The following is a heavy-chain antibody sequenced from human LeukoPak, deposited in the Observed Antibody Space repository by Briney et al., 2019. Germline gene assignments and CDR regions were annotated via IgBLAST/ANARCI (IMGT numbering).Heavy chain of an antibody. CDR2: INAGNGNT. D-gene: IGHD6-19*01. V-gene: IGHV1-3*01. Sequence: ASVKVSCKASGYTSTSYAMHWVRQAPGQRLEWMGWINAGNGNTKYSQKFLGRVTITRDTSASTAYMELSSLRSEDTAVYYCAREPPAVAGIHLFSFDYWGQGTLVTVSS. CDR3: AREPPAVAGIHLFSFDY. CDR1: GYTSTSYA. J-gene: IGHJ4*02.